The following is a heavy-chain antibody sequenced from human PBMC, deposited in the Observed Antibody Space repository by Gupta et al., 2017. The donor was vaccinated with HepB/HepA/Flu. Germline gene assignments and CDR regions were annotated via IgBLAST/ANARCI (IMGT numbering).Heavy chain of an antibody. CDR1: GYTFTGYY. J-gene: IGHJ6*02. Sequence: QVQLVQSGAEVKKPGASVKVSCKASGYTFTGYYMHWVRQAPGQWLEWMGWINPDSGGTNYAQKFQGWVTMTRDTSISTAYMELSRLRSDDTAGYDCARDSKGYYGRDGWGQGNTGTVS. CDR3: ARDSKGYYGRDG. V-gene: IGHV1-2*04. CDR2: INPDSGGT. D-gene: IGHD6-13*01.